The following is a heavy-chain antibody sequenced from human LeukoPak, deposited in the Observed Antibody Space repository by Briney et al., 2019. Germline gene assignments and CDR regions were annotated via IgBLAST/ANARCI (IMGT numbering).Heavy chain of an antibody. Sequence: SETLSLTCTVSGGSISSGSYYWSWIRQPAWKGLEWFGRIYTSGSTNYNPSLKSRVTISVDTSKNQFSLKLSSVTAADTAVYYCASSPLPHAYYDSSGYYYWGQGTLVTVSS. CDR2: IYTSGST. CDR3: ASSPLPHAYYDSSGYYY. CDR1: GGSISSGSYY. V-gene: IGHV4-61*02. J-gene: IGHJ4*02. D-gene: IGHD3-22*01.